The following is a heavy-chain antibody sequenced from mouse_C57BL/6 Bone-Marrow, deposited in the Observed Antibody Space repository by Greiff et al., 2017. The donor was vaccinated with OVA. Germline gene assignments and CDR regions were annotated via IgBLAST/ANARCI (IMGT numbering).Heavy chain of an antibody. J-gene: IGHJ3*01. V-gene: IGHV6-6*01. CDR3: TPYYSGSSPRFAY. CDR2: IRNKANNHAT. D-gene: IGHD1-1*01. Sequence: EVQGVESGGGLVQPGGSMKLSCAASGFTFSDAWMDWVRQSPEKGLEWVAEIRNKANNHATNYAESEKGRFTISRDDSKISVFLQMYSLIAEDTGIYYCTPYYSGSSPRFAYWGQGTLVTVSA. CDR1: GFTFSDAW.